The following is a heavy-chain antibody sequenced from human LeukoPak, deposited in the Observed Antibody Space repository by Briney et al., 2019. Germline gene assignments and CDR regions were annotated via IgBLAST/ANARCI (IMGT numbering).Heavy chain of an antibody. CDR2: ISSSSSYI. CDR3: ARVSHYGDYRNVFDY. CDR1: GFTFSSYS. Sequence: GGSLRLSCAASGFTFSSYSMNWVRQAPGKGLEWVSSISSSSSYIYYADSVKGRFTISRDNAKNSLYLQMNSLRAEDTAVYYCARVSHYGDYRNVFDYWGQGTLVTVSS. V-gene: IGHV3-21*01. D-gene: IGHD4-17*01. J-gene: IGHJ4*02.